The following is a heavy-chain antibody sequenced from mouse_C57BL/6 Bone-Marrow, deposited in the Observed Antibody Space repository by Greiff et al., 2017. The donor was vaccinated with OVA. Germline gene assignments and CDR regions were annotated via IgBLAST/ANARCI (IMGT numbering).Heavy chain of an antibody. V-gene: IGHV1-55*01. CDR3: ARRNGGSPYWYFDV. J-gene: IGHJ1*03. Sequence: QVQLQQPGAELVKPGASVKMSCKASGYTFTSYWITWVKQRPGQGLEWIGDIYPGSGSTNYNEKFKSKATLTVDTSSSTAYMQLSSLTSEDSAVYCCARRNGGSPYWYFDVWGTGTTVTVSS. CDR1: GYTFTSYW. CDR2: IYPGSGST. D-gene: IGHD1-1*02.